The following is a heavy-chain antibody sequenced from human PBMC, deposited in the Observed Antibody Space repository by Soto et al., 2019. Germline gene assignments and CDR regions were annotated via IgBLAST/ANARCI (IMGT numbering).Heavy chain of an antibody. D-gene: IGHD6-19*01. CDR1: GFTFRDYA. V-gene: IGHV3-23*01. CDR3: GKERRGSGWSVCNF. J-gene: IGHJ4*02. CDR2: ISGNGNSA. Sequence: AQLLESGGDLVQPGGSLRLSCAASGFTFRDYAMNWVRQAPGKGLEWVADISGNGNSARHADSMKGRFTISRDNSQNTLYLHMNSLRVDDTAIYYCGKERRGSGWSVCNFWGQGTLVTVSS.